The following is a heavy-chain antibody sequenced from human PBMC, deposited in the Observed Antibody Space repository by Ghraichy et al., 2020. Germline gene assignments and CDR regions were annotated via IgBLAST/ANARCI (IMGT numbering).Heavy chain of an antibody. CDR3: ARGQVKYGGGPYPRPYFDY. CDR2: IYSGGST. D-gene: IGHD3-16*02. CDR1: GFTVSSNY. J-gene: IGHJ4*02. V-gene: IGHV3-53*04. Sequence: GGSLRLSCAASGFTVSSNYMSWVRQAPGKGLEWVSVIYSGGSTYYADSVKGRFTISRHNSKNTLYLQMNSLRAEDTAVYYCARGQVKYGGGPYPRPYFDYWGQGTLVTVSS.